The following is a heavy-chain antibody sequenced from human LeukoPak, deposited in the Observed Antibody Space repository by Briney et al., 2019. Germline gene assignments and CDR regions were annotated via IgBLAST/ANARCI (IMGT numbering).Heavy chain of an antibody. CDR1: GGSISSYY. Sequence: PSETLSLTCTVSGGSISSYYWGWIRQPPGKGLEWIGSIYHSGSTYYNPSLKSRVTISVDTSKNQFSLKLSSVTAADTAVYYCARGPFYDFWSGYYGWFDPWGQGTLVTVSS. CDR2: IYHSGST. J-gene: IGHJ5*02. D-gene: IGHD3-3*01. CDR3: ARGPFYDFWSGYYGWFDP. V-gene: IGHV4-38-2*02.